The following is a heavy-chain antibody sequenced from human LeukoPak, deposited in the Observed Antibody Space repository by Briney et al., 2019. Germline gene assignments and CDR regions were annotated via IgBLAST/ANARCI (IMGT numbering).Heavy chain of an antibody. D-gene: IGHD3-3*01. J-gene: IGHJ4*02. CDR1: GYTFTSYG. Sequence: ASVKVSCKASGYTFTSYGISWVRQAPGQGLEWMGWISAYNGNTNYAQKLQGRVTMTTDTSTSTAYMELRSLRSDDTAVYYCARVGEDFWSGYAFDYWGQGTLVTVSA. CDR3: ARVGEDFWSGYAFDY. CDR2: ISAYNGNT. V-gene: IGHV1-18*01.